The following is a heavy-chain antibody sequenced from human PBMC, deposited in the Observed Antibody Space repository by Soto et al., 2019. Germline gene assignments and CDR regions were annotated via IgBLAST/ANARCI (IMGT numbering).Heavy chain of an antibody. CDR2: IIPMLGMS. CDR1: GDTFSSYT. J-gene: IGHJ4*02. CDR3: ARSYGSGSRAFEY. V-gene: IGHV1-69*02. Sequence: QVHLVQSGAEVKKPGSSVKVSCKASGDTFSSYTINWVRQAPGQRLEWMGRIIPMLGMSNYALKFQGRVTSTADKSTTTVYLHLSSLRSDDTAVYYCARSYGSGSRAFEYWGQGTLVTVSS. D-gene: IGHD3-10*01.